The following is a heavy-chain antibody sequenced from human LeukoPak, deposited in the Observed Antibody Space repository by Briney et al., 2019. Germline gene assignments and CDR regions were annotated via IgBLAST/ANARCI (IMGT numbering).Heavy chain of an antibody. Sequence: GGSLTLSCAASGCTFSSYGMHWVRQAPGKGLEWVAVISYDGSNKYYADSVKGRFTISRDNSKNTLYLQMNSMRAEDTAVYYCAKLVSAWSGYDYWGQGTLVTVSS. V-gene: IGHV3-30*18. CDR1: GCTFSSYG. J-gene: IGHJ4*02. CDR3: AKLVSAWSGYDY. D-gene: IGHD3-3*01. CDR2: ISYDGSNK.